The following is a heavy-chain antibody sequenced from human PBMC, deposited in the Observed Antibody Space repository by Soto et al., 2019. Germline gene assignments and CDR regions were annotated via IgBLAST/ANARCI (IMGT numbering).Heavy chain of an antibody. J-gene: IGHJ6*02. CDR2: IYSGGST. D-gene: IGHD2-2*01. Sequence: LRLSCAASGFTVSSNYMSWVRQAPGKGLEWVSVIYSGGSTYYADSVKGRFTISRDNSKNTLYLQMNSLRAEDTAVYYCARDMFVVPASYYYYGMDVWGQGTTVTVSS. CDR3: ARDMFVVPASYYYYGMDV. V-gene: IGHV3-53*01. CDR1: GFTVSSNY.